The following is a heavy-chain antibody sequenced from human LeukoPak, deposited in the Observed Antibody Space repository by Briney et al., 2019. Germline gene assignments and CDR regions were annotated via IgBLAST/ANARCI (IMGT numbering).Heavy chain of an antibody. J-gene: IGHJ6*02. CDR1: GLTFSTYT. D-gene: IGHD5-18*01. V-gene: IGHV3-23*01. CDR3: AKGIQDVYYYGMDV. CDR2: MSGSDDYI. Sequence: PGGSLRLSCAASGLTFSTYTMSWVRQAPGKGLEWVSAMSGSDDYIYYADSVKGRFTISRDNSKNTLYLQINSLKAGDTAVYYCAKGIQDVYYYGMDVWGQGTTVTVSS.